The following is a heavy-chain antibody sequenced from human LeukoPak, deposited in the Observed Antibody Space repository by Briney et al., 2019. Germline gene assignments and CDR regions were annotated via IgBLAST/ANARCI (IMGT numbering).Heavy chain of an antibody. J-gene: IGHJ4*02. Sequence: GGSLRLSCAASGFTFSDYYMSWIRQAPGKGLEWVANIKQDGSEKYYVDSVKGRFTISRDNAKNSLYLQMNSLRAEDTAVYYCARGTSASLLLWFGELDYWGRGTLVTVSS. V-gene: IGHV3-7*03. CDR1: GFTFSDYY. D-gene: IGHD3-10*01. CDR2: IKQDGSEK. CDR3: ARGTSASLLLWFGELDY.